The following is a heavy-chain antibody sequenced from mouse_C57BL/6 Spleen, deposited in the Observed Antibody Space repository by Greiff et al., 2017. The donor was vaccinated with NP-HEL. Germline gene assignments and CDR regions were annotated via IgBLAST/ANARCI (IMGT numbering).Heavy chain of an antibody. CDR3: AREHGSSYELDY. J-gene: IGHJ2*01. Sequence: QVQLQQPGAELVMPGASVKLSCKASGYTFTSYWMHWVKQRPGPGLEWIGEIDPSDSYTNYHQKFKGKSTLTVDKSSSTAYKQLSSLTAEDSAVYYCAREHGSSYELDYWGQGTTLTVSS. V-gene: IGHV1-69*01. CDR2: IDPSDSYT. D-gene: IGHD1-1*01. CDR1: GYTFTSYW.